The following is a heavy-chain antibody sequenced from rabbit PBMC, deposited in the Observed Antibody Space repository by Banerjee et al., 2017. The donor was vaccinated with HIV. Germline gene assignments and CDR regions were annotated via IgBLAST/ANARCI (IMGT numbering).Heavy chain of an antibody. Sequence: QSLEESGGDLVKPGASLTLTCTASGFSFSSSYYMCWVRQAPGKGLEWIACIYAGSSGSTYYASWAKGRFTISKTSSTTVTLQMTSLTAADTATYFCAREDASSSGYYSYYFNLWGPGTLVTVS. V-gene: IGHV1S40*01. CDR2: IYAGSSGST. CDR3: AREDASSSGYYSYYFNL. D-gene: IGHD1-1*01. J-gene: IGHJ4*01. CDR1: GFSFSSSYY.